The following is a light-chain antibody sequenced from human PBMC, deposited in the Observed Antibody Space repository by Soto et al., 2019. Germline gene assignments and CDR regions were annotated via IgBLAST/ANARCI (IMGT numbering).Light chain of an antibody. V-gene: IGKV1-9*01. CDR3: QQLNTYPIT. J-gene: IGKJ5*01. Sequence: DIQLNQSPAFLSASVGDRVTITCLASQGISSFLAWYQQKPPKAPELLIYGASTLQSGVPSRFSGSGSGTEFTLTISSLQPEDFATYYCQQLNTYPITFSQGTRLETK. CDR1: QGISSF. CDR2: GAS.